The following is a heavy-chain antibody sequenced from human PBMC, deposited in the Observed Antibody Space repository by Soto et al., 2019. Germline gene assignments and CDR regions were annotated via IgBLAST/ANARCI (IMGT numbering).Heavy chain of an antibody. V-gene: IGHV1-8*01. CDR2: MNPNSGNT. CDR1: GYTFTSYD. CDR3: ARGGIVGATAYPTDY. J-gene: IGHJ4*02. D-gene: IGHD1-26*01. Sequence: GASVKVSCKASGYTFTSYDINWVRQATGQGLEWMGWMNPNSGNTGYAQKFQGRVTMTRDTSTSTVYMELSSLRSEDTAVYYCARGGIVGATAYPTDYWGQGTLVTVSS.